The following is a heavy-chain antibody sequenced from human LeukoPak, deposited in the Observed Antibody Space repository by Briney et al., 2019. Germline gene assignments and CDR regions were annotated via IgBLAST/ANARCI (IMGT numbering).Heavy chain of an antibody. J-gene: IGHJ4*02. V-gene: IGHV4-59*01. D-gene: IGHD3-22*01. Sequence: SETLSLTCTVSGGSISSYYWSWIRQPPGKGLEWIGYIYYSGSTNYNPSLKSRVTISVDTSNNQFSLKLSSVTAADTAVYYCALNAYYDSSGFDYWGQGTLVTVSS. CDR2: IYYSGST. CDR1: GGSISSYY. CDR3: ALNAYYDSSGFDY.